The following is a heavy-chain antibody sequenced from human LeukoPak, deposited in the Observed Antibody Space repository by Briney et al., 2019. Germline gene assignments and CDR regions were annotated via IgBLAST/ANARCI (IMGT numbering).Heavy chain of an antibody. CDR3: ARGQFQLS. V-gene: IGHV3-7*04. CDR1: EFTFGDYW. Sequence: GGSLRLSCAASEFTFGDYWMTWVRQAPGKGLEWVANVNLDGSEKYYVDSVKGRFTISRDNAKDSLYLQMNSLRAEDTAVYYCARGQFQLSWGQGALVTVSS. CDR2: VNLDGSEK. D-gene: IGHD1-1*01. J-gene: IGHJ4*02.